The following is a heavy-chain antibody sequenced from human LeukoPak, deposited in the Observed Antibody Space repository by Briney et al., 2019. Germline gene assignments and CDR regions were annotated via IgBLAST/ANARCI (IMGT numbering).Heavy chain of an antibody. Sequence: PGGSLRLSCAASGFTFSSYWMSWVRQAPGKGLEWVANIKQDGSEKYYVDSVKGRFTISRDNAKNSLYLQMNSLRAEDTVVYYCARDRYMVRGVPTDYWGQGTLVTVSS. CDR2: IKQDGSEK. V-gene: IGHV3-7*01. J-gene: IGHJ4*02. D-gene: IGHD3-10*01. CDR1: GFTFSSYW. CDR3: ARDRYMVRGVPTDY.